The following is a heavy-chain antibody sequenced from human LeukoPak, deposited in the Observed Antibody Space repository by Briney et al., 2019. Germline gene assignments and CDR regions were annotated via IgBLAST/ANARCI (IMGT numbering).Heavy chain of an antibody. J-gene: IGHJ3*02. V-gene: IGHV3-15*01. CDR3: AKDPVDFWSGYII. CDR2: IKSKANGETT. Sequence: GGSLRLSCAASGFTFSNAWMSWVRQAPGKGLEWVGRIKSKANGETTDYAAPVKGRFTISRDDSKNTLYLQMNSLRAEDTAVYYCAKDPVDFWSGYIIWGQGTMVTVSS. D-gene: IGHD3-3*01. CDR1: GFTFSNAW.